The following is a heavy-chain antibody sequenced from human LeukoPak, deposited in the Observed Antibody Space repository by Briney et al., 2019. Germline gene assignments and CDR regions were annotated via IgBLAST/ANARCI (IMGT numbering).Heavy chain of an antibody. V-gene: IGHV4-59*01. CDR3: ARSRNYYDSSNFDY. Sequence: SETLSLTCTVSGGSISSYYWSWLRQPPGKGLEWIGYIYYSGSTNYNPSLKSRVTISVDTSKNQFSLKLSSVTAADTAVYYCARSRNYYDSSNFDYWGQGTLVTVSS. J-gene: IGHJ4*02. CDR1: GGSISSYY. CDR2: IYYSGST. D-gene: IGHD3-22*01.